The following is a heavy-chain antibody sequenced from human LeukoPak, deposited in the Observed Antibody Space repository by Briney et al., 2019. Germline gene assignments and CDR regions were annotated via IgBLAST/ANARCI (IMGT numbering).Heavy chain of an antibody. CDR3: ASSRRQAFDS. CDR2: IKPDGSEK. V-gene: IGHV3-7*02. CDR1: GFTFSTSW. D-gene: IGHD6-13*01. Sequence: GGSLRLSCAASGFTFSTSWMRWVRQAPRKGLEWVAHIKPDGSEKYYVDSVKGRFTVSRDNAQNPLYLQISSLRTEDTAAYYCASSRRQAFDSWGQGTLVTVSS. J-gene: IGHJ4*02.